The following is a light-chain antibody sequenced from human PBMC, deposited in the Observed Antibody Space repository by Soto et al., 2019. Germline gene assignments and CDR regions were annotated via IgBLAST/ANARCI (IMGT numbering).Light chain of an antibody. CDR1: QPIDTF. J-gene: IGKJ5*01. CDR2: AAS. V-gene: IGKV1-39*01. CDR3: QQSYSTVSIT. Sequence: DIQMTQSPSSVSASVGDSVTITCRASQPIDTFLHWYQQKPGRAPNLLIYAASNLQSGVPSRFRGSGSGTEFTLTISSLQPEDFATYYCQQSYSTVSITFGQGTRLEI.